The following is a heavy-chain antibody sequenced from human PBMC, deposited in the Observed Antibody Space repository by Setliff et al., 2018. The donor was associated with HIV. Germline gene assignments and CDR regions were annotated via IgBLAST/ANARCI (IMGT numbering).Heavy chain of an antibody. CDR1: GFAFDNYF. D-gene: IGHD6-19*01. CDR3: AREATPRHSSGWVYFDY. J-gene: IGHJ4*02. CDR2: IGGSTGST. Sequence: GGSLRLSCAASGFAFDNYFMTWVRQAPGKGLEWVSAIGGSTGSTYYADSVKGRFTMSRDNAKDSVYLQMNTLRVEDTAVYYCAREATPRHSSGWVYFDYWGQGMMVTVSS. V-gene: IGHV3-23*01.